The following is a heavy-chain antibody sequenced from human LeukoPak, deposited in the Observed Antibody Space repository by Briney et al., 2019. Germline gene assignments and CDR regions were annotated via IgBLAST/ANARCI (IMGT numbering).Heavy chain of an antibody. V-gene: IGHV4-61*02. CDR2: VYTSGST. CDR3: ASYSSGWYGYFDL. J-gene: IGHJ2*01. D-gene: IGHD6-19*01. Sequence: SQTLSLTCTVSGDSISGGRYYWSWIRQPAGKGLEWLGRVYTSGSTNYNPSLKSRVTISVNTSKNQFSLKLSSVTAADTAVYFCASYSSGWYGYFDLWGRGTLVTVSS. CDR1: GDSISGGRYY.